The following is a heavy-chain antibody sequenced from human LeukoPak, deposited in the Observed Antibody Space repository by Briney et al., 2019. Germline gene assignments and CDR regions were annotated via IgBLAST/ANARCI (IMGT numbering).Heavy chain of an antibody. V-gene: IGHV3-30-3*01. J-gene: IGHJ4*02. CDR1: GFTFSSYA. D-gene: IGHD4-11*01. CDR3: ARARGPRNGYFDY. Sequence: GGSLRLSCAASGFTFSSYAMHWVRQAPGKGLEWVAVISYDGSNKYYADSVKGRFTISRDNSKNTLYLQMNSLRAEDTAVYYCARARGPRNGYFDYWGQGTLVTVSS. CDR2: ISYDGSNK.